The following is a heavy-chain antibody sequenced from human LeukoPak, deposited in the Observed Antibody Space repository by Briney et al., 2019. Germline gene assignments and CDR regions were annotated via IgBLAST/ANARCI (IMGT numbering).Heavy chain of an antibody. CDR2: IYPHDSET. D-gene: IGHD6-19*01. CDR3: ARAFVAGAGYYYGLDV. CDR1: GYAFTSYS. J-gene: IGHJ6*02. V-gene: IGHV5-51*01. Sequence: GESLKISCKGSGYAFTSYSTTWVRQMPGKGLEWMGIIYPHDSETRYSPSLQGQVTISADKSISTAYLQWSSLEASDTAIYYCARAFVAGAGYYYGLDVWGQGTTVTVSS.